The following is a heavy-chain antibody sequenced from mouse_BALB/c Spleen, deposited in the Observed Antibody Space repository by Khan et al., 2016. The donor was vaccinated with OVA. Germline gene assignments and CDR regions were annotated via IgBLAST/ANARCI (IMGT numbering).Heavy chain of an antibody. CDR2: INPRSG. V-gene: IGHV1-4*01. CDR1: GYTFTSHT. Sequence: QVQLKESGAELARPGASVKMSCKASGYTFTSHTMHWIQQRPGPGLEWIGYINPRSGYNQKLNDKATLTADISSSTAYMQLSSLTSEDSAVYYCARRTTEYALDYWGQGTSVTVSS. J-gene: IGHJ4*01. D-gene: IGHD2-14*01. CDR3: ARRTTEYALDY.